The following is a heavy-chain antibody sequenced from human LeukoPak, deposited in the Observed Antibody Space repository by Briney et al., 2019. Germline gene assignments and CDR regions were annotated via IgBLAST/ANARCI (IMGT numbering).Heavy chain of an antibody. D-gene: IGHD1-20*01. CDR3: ARDQYTGITGTAGWTDY. CDR2: IYGGGST. Sequence: GGSLRLSCAAFGFTVSSKYMSWVRQAPGKGLEWVSVIYGGGSTYYADSVKGRFTISRDNSKNTLYLQMNSLRAEDTAVYYCARDQYTGITGTAGWTDYWGQGTLVTVSS. J-gene: IGHJ4*02. V-gene: IGHV3-53*01. CDR1: GFTVSSKY.